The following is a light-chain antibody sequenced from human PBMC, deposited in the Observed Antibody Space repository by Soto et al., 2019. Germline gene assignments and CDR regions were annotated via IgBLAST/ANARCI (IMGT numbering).Light chain of an antibody. CDR1: QSVASSH. V-gene: IGKV3-20*01. CDR2: DAS. CDR3: QQYGSAPFT. Sequence: IVLTQSPVTLSFAPWEIATVSCSSSQSVASSHLAWYRQKPGQTPRLLIYDASSRATGIPDRISGSGSGTDFTLTISRLEPEDFAVYYCQQYGSAPFTFGPGTKVDIK. J-gene: IGKJ3*01.